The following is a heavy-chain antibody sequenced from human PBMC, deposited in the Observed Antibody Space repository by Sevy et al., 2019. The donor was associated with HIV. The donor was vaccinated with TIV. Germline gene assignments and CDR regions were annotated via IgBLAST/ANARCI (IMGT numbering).Heavy chain of an antibody. CDR1: AFTFSRYD. D-gene: IGHD2-21*02. J-gene: IGHJ4*02. CDR3: ASGSPCGGDCYYFDY. V-gene: IGHV1-8*01. Sequence: ASVKVSCKASAFTFSRYDINWIRQAPGQGLEWMGLMNPNTGHTAYAQKFRGRVTMTRDTSITTAYMELNSLRSDDTAVYYCASGSPCGGDCYYFDYWGQGTRVTVSS. CDR2: MNPNTGHT.